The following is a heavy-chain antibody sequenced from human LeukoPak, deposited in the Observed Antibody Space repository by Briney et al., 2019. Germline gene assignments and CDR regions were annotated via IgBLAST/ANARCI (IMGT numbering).Heavy chain of an antibody. J-gene: IGHJ5*02. V-gene: IGHV3-23*01. CDR1: GFTFSSYA. CDR3: AKTRYNWNYWFDP. CDR2: ISGSGGST. Sequence: PGGSLRLSCAASGFTFSSYAMTWVRQAPGKGLEWVSAISGSGGSTYYADSVKGRFTISRDNSKNTLYVQTNSLSAEDTAVYYCAKTRYNWNYWFDPWGQGTLVTVSS. D-gene: IGHD1-7*01.